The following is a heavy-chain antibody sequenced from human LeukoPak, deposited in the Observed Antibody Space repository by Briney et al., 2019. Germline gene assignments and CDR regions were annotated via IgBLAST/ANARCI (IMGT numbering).Heavy chain of an antibody. CDR2: IYYSGST. Sequence: PSETLSLTCTVSGGSISSYYWSRIRQPPGKGLEWIGYIYYSGSTNYNPSLKSRVTISVDTSKNQFSLKLSSVTAADTAAYYCAGTYYYDSSGYFDYWGQGTLVTVSS. D-gene: IGHD3-22*01. CDR3: AGTYYYDSSGYFDY. J-gene: IGHJ4*02. CDR1: GGSISSYY. V-gene: IGHV4-59*01.